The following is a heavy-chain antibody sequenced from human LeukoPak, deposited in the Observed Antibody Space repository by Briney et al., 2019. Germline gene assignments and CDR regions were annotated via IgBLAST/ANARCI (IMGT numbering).Heavy chain of an antibody. CDR2: ISYDGSNK. D-gene: IGHD3-10*01. V-gene: IGHV3-30*03. CDR1: GFTFSSYG. CDR3: ARDGPGGGELDFDY. Sequence: GGSLRLSCAASGFTFSSYGMHWVRQAPGKGLEWVAVISYDGSNKYYADSVKGRFTISRHNSKNTLYLQMNSLRTDDTAVYYCARDGPGGGELDFDYWGQGTLVTVSS. J-gene: IGHJ4*02.